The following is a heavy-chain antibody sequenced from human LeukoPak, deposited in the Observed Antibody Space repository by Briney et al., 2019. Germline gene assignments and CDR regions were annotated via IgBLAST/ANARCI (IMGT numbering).Heavy chain of an antibody. Sequence: GGSLRLSCAASGFTFDDYAMHWVRQAPGKGLEWVSGISWNSGSIGYADSVKGRFTISRDNAQHSLYLQMSSLRAEDTAVYYCARGRFHYDSSGYSSFYYWGQGTLVTVSS. CDR3: ARGRFHYDSSGYSSFYY. CDR1: GFTFDDYA. J-gene: IGHJ4*02. V-gene: IGHV3-9*01. D-gene: IGHD3-22*01. CDR2: ISWNSGSI.